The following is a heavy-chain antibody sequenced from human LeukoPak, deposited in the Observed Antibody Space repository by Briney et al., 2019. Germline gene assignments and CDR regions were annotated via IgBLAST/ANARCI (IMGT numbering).Heavy chain of an antibody. J-gene: IGHJ6*03. V-gene: IGHV3-21*01. Sequence: PGRSLRLSCAASGFIFDDYAMHCVRQAPGKGLEWVSSIISSISYIYYADSVKGRFTICRGNAKNSLYLQMNSMRAEDTAVYYCARASGILTGYYFYYYYYMDVWGKGTTVTVSS. CDR1: GFIFDDYA. CDR3: ARASGILTGYYFYYYYYMDV. D-gene: IGHD3-9*01. CDR2: IISSISYI.